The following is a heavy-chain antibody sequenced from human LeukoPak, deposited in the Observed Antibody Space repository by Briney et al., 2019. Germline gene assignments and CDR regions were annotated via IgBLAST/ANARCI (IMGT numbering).Heavy chain of an antibody. CDR3: ARGGLDPKGWYFDL. Sequence: ASVKVSCKASGYTFTGYYMHWVRQAPGQGLEWMGWINPNSGGTNYAQKFQGRVTMTRDTSISTAYMELSSLRSEDTAVYYCARGGLDPKGWYFDLWGRGTLVTVSS. V-gene: IGHV1-2*02. D-gene: IGHD3/OR15-3a*01. J-gene: IGHJ2*01. CDR1: GYTFTGYY. CDR2: INPNSGGT.